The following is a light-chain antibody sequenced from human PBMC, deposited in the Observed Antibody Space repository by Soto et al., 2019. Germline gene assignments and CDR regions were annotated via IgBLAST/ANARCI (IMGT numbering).Light chain of an antibody. CDR2: DAS. CDR1: QDIRNY. Sequence: DIQMTQSPSSLSASVGDRVTITCQASQDIRNYLNWYQQKPGKAPNLLIYDASNLRAGVPSRFSGSGSGTEFSSPISSLQPEDIATYYCQHYDHPPPLSFGGGTKVEIK. V-gene: IGKV1-33*01. J-gene: IGKJ4*01. CDR3: QHYDHPPPLS.